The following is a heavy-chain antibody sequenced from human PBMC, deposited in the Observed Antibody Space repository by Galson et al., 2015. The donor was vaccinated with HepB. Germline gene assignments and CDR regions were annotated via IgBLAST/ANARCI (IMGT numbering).Heavy chain of an antibody. V-gene: IGHV3-11*06. Sequence: SLRLSCAVSGFTFSDYYMSWIRQAPGKGLEWVTYISSSSSYTNYADSVKGRFTISRDNAKNSLYLQMNSLRAEDTAVYYCARDQALASSLGAQIYYYYGMDVWGQGTTVTVSS. J-gene: IGHJ6*02. D-gene: IGHD3-16*01. CDR1: GFTFSDYY. CDR2: ISSSSSYT. CDR3: ARDQALASSLGAQIYYYYGMDV.